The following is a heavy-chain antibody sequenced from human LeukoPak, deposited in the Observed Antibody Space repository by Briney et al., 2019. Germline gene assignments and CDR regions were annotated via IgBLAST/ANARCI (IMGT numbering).Heavy chain of an antibody. Sequence: SETLSLTCTVSGYSISNGYYWGWIRQPPGKGLEWVGSIYHRGSTYYNPSLRSRVTISVDTSKNQFSLKLSSVTAADTAVYYCAREGLNMVRGIIPKEAWGWFDPWGQGTLVTVSS. CDR2: IYHRGST. V-gene: IGHV4-38-2*02. CDR3: AREGLNMVRGIIPKEAWGWFDP. J-gene: IGHJ5*02. CDR1: GYSISNGYY. D-gene: IGHD3-10*01.